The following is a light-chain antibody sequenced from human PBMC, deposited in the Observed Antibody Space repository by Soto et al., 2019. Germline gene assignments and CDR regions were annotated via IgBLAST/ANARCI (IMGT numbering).Light chain of an antibody. V-gene: IGLV4-69*01. Sequence: QSVLTQSPSASASLGASVKLTCTLSSGHSSYAIAWHQQQPEKGPRYLMKLNSDGSHSKGDGIPDRFSGSSSGAERYLTISSIQSEDDADYYCQTWGTDIVVFGGGTKLTVL. CDR1: SGHSSYA. CDR3: QTWGTDIVV. CDR2: LNSDGSH. J-gene: IGLJ2*01.